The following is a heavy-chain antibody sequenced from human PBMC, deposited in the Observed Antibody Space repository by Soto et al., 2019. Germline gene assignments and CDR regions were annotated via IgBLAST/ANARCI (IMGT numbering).Heavy chain of an antibody. CDR3: ARGSGYNPFDY. D-gene: IGHD5-12*01. V-gene: IGHV4-34*01. Sequence: QVQLQQWGAGLLKPSQTLSLTCGVYGGSFSGNYWSWIRQSPGKGLEWIGEINHSGSTNYSPSLKSXXTXSXXTSKNQFARKLSSVIAADTAVYYCARGSGYNPFDYWGQGTLVTVSS. J-gene: IGHJ4*02. CDR1: GGSFSGNY. CDR2: INHSGST.